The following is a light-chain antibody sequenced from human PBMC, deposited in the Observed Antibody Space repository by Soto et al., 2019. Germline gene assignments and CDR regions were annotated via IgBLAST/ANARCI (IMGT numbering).Light chain of an antibody. CDR1: SSNIGKNA. J-gene: IGLJ3*02. V-gene: IGLV1-44*01. Sequence: QSVLTQPPSASATPGQRVIISCSGSSSNIGKNAVKWYQQFPGTAPKLLIHSDDQRPSGVPDRFSGSKSGTSASLTTSGLQSEDEAHYYCGAWDDRLSGLVFGGGTKVTV. CDR3: GAWDDRLSGLV. CDR2: SDD.